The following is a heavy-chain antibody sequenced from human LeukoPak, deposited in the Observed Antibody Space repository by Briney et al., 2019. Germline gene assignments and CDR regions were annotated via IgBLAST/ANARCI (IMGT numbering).Heavy chain of an antibody. J-gene: IGHJ4*02. D-gene: IGHD3-3*01. CDR1: RGSMSTYY. CDR3: ATYYYTETYTYFDH. V-gene: IGHV4-59*04. Sequence: SETLSLTCTVSRGSMSTYYWTWIRQPPGKGLEWIGYIYYTGTTNYNPSLKSRVTISVDTSKNQFSLRLSSVTAAGTAVYYCATYYYTETYTYFDHWGQGTLATVSS. CDR2: IYYTGTT.